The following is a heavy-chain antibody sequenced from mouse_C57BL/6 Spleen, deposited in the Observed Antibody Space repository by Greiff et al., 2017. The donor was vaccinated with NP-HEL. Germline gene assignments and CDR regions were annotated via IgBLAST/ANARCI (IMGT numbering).Heavy chain of an antibody. CDR3: ARGAGSLFAY. J-gene: IGHJ3*01. V-gene: IGHV1-50*01. Sequence: QVQLQQPGAELVKPGASVKLSCKASGYTFTSYWMQWVKQRPGQGLEWIGEIDPSDSSTNYNQKFKGKATLTVDTSSSTAYMQLSSLTSEDSAVYYCARGAGSLFAYWGQGTLVTVSA. D-gene: IGHD3-3*01. CDR1: GYTFTSYW. CDR2: IDPSDSST.